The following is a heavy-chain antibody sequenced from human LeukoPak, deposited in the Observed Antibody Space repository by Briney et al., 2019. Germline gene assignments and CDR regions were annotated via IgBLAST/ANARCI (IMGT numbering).Heavy chain of an antibody. CDR2: IYYTGTT. D-gene: IGHD4/OR15-4a*01. CDR3: AREDPQTKVPEGMDV. Sequence: SETLSLTCTVSGGSISHYYWSWIRQPPGKGPEWIGYIYYTGTTNYNTSLKSRVTISVDTSKNQFSLKLNSVTAADTAVYYCAREDPQTKVPEGMDVWGQRTTGTVSS. CDR1: GGSISHYY. V-gene: IGHV4-59*01. J-gene: IGHJ6*02.